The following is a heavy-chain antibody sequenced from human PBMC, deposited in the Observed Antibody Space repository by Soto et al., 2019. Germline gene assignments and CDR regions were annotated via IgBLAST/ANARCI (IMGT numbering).Heavy chain of an antibody. CDR1: GGTFSSSA. V-gene: IGHV1-69*06. D-gene: IGHD6-19*01. CDR3: ARSETAGHKGFDI. CDR2: IIPTLGTS. Sequence: QVQREQSGAEVRKPGSSVKVSCKASGGTFSSSAITWLRQAPGQGPEWMGGIIPTLGTSNCIPKLRGRVTITADTSTNTAYMEVSSLTSEDTATYYCARSETAGHKGFDIWGQGTMVTVSA. J-gene: IGHJ3*02.